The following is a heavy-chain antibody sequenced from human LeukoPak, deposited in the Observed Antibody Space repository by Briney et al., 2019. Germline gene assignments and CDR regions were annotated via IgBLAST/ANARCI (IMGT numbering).Heavy chain of an antibody. J-gene: IGHJ4*02. Sequence: ASVKVSCKASGYTFTGYYMHWVRQAPGQGLEWMGWINPNSGGTNYAQKFQGRVTMTRDTSISTAYMELSRLRSDDTAVYYCARAQPRWLQSSPHFDYRGQGTLVTVSS. CDR2: INPNSGGT. CDR1: GYTFTGYY. V-gene: IGHV1-2*02. D-gene: IGHD5-24*01. CDR3: ARAQPRWLQSSPHFDY.